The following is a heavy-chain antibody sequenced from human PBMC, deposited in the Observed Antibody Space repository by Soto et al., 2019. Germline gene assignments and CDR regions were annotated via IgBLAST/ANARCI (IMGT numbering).Heavy chain of an antibody. CDR1: GYTFTSYY. J-gene: IGHJ5*02. D-gene: IGHD2-2*01. Sequence: ASVKVSCKASGYTFTSYYMQWVRQAPGQGLEWMGIINPSGGSTSYAQKFQGRFTITRDTSTSTVYVELSSLRSEDTAVYYCAREMVPAAMNWSDPRGQAILVTVSS. V-gene: IGHV1-46*03. CDR2: INPSGGST. CDR3: AREMVPAAMNWSDP.